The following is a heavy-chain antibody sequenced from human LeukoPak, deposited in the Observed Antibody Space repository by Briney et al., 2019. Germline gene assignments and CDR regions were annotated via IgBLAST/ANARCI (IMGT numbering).Heavy chain of an antibody. CDR1: GFTFSTYS. CDR3: ARTPPTAGLTTIGVGSDY. D-gene: IGHD4-11*01. J-gene: IGHJ4*02. Sequence: GGSLRLSCAASGFTFSTYSMNWVRQALGKGLEWVSYIIGSSETIYYADSVKGRFTISRDNAKNSLYLQMNSLRDEDTAVYYCARTPPTAGLTTIGVGSDYWGQGSLVTVSS. V-gene: IGHV3-48*02. CDR2: IIGSSETI.